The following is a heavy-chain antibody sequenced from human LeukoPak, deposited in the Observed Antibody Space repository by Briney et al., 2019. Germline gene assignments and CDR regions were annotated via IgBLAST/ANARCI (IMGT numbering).Heavy chain of an antibody. D-gene: IGHD1-26*01. CDR3: ASSQAISALGAFDI. CDR2: IYDSGSI. J-gene: IGHJ3*02. CDR1: GYSISNGYY. V-gene: IGHV4-38-2*02. Sequence: PSETLSLTCTVSGYSISNGYYWGWIRQPPGKGLEWIGSIYDSGSIYYNPSLKSRVTISVDTSKNQLSLQLSSVTAEDTAVYYCASSQAISALGAFDIWGQGTMVTVSS.